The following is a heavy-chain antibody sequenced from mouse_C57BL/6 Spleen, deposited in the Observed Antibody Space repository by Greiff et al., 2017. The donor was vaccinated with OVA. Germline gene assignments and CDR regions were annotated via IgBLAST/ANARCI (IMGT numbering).Heavy chain of an antibody. D-gene: IGHD1-1*01. V-gene: IGHV1-82*01. Sequence: VQLQQSRPELVKPGASVKISCKASGYAFSSSWMNWVKQRPGKGLEWIGRIYPGDGDTNYNGKFKGKATLTADKSSSTAYMQLSSLTSEDSAVYFCARGPTTVDVWGTGTTVTVSS. CDR1: GYAFSSSW. CDR2: IYPGDGDT. CDR3: ARGPTTVDV. J-gene: IGHJ1*03.